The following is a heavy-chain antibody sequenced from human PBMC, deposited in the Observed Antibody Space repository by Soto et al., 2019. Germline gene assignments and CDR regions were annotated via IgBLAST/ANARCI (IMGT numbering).Heavy chain of an antibody. V-gene: IGHV3-33*01. CDR2: IGSDGRRD. J-gene: IGHJ4*02. CDR1: GFTFGRHG. D-gene: IGHD4-17*01. CDR3: ASDDEYGDKGLDY. Sequence: QVQLVESGGGVVQPGGSLRLSCAASGFTFGRHGMHWVRQAPGKGLGWVAVIGSDGRRDSYADAVKGRFTISRDNGANTLYLQMNRLRAGARVVDYCASDDEYGDKGLDYWGQGTLVTVSS.